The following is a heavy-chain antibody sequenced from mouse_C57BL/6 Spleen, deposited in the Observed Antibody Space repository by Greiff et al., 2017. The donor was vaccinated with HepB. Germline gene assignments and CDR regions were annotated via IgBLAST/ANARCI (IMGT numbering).Heavy chain of an antibody. V-gene: IGHV7-1*01. CDR2: SRNKANDYTT. CDR3: ARDALNYYGSSYGYVDV. D-gene: IGHD1-1*01. CDR1: GFTFSDFY. J-gene: IGHJ1*03. Sequence: EVNVVESGGGLVQSGRSLRLSCATSGFTFSDFYMEWVRQAPGKGLEWIAASRNKANDYTTEYSASVKGRFIVSRDTSQSILYLQMNALRAEVTAIYYCARDALNYYGSSYGYVDVWGTGTTVTVSS.